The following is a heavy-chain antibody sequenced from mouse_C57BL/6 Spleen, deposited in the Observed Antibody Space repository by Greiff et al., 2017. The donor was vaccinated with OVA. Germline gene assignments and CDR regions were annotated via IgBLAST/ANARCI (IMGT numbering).Heavy chain of an antibody. CDR3: ARKGDGYYEGYYAMDY. CDR2: IWPGGGT. D-gene: IGHD2-3*01. J-gene: IGHJ4*01. V-gene: IGHV2-9-1*01. Sequence: VKLMESGPGLVAPSQSLSITCTVSGFSLTSYAISWVRQPPGKGLEWLGVIWPGGGTNYNSAHKSRLSISKDNSKSKVFLKMNSLQTDDTARYYCARKGDGYYEGYYAMDYWGQGTSVTVSS. CDR1: GFSLTSYA.